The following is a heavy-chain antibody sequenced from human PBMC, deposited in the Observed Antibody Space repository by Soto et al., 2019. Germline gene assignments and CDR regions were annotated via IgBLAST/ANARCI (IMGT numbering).Heavy chain of an antibody. J-gene: IGHJ6*03. V-gene: IGHV4-34*01. CDR2: INHSGST. Sequence: TSETLSLTCTVSGGSFSGYYWSWIRQPPGKGLEWIGEINHSGSTNYNPSLKSRVTISVDTSKNQFSLKLGSVTAADTAVYYCARGLQRDRYYYYMDVWGKGTTVTVSS. CDR3: ARGLQRDRYYYYMDV. CDR1: GGSFSGYY. D-gene: IGHD1-1*01.